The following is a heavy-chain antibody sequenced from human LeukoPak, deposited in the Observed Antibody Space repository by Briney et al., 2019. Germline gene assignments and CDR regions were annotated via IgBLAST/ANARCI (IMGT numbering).Heavy chain of an antibody. V-gene: IGHV1-2*02. CDR2: INPNSGGT. D-gene: IGHD1-26*01. CDR1: GYTLTGYY. Sequence: ASVKVSCKASGYTLTGYYMHWVRQAPGQGLEWMGWINPNSGGTNYAQKFQGRVTMTRDTSISTAYMELSRLRSDDTAVYYCARRRDLYSGSYYPFDYWGQGTLVTVSS. CDR3: ARRRDLYSGSYYPFDY. J-gene: IGHJ4*02.